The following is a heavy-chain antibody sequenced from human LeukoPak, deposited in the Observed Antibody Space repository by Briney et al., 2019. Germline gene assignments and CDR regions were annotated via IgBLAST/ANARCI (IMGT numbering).Heavy chain of an antibody. CDR3: AKVGGAGSHYIIDY. J-gene: IGHJ4*02. CDR1: GFTFSSYA. Sequence: GGSLRLSCAAPGFTFSSYAMGWVRQAPGSGLEWVSVISGGSGSIYYADSVKGRFTISRDNSKNTLYLQMNSLRAEDTAVHYCAKVGGAGSHYIIDYWGQGTLVTVSS. V-gene: IGHV3-23*01. D-gene: IGHD1-26*01. CDR2: ISGGSGSI.